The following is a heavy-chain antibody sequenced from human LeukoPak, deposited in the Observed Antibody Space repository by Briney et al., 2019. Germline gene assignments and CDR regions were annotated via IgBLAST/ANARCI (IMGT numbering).Heavy chain of an antibody. CDR1: GASLNGHY. CDR2: GSDVGGT. J-gene: IGHJ3*02. Sequence: SETLSLTCAVYGASLNGHYWSWIRQPPGKGLEWIGEGSDVGGTKYNPSLKSRVTISVDTSKNQFSLKLSSVTAADTAVYYCASARAYYYDSSYAFDIWGQGTMVTVSS. V-gene: IGHV4-34*01. D-gene: IGHD3-22*01. CDR3: ASARAYYYDSSYAFDI.